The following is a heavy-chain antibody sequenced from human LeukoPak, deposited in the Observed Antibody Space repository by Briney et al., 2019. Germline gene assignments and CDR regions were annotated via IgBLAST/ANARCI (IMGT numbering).Heavy chain of an antibody. CDR2: IYYSGST. V-gene: IGHV4-39*01. J-gene: IGHJ4*02. Sequence: SETLSLTCTVSGGSISSSSYYWGWIRQPPGKGLEWIGSIYYSGSTYYNPSLKSRVTISVDTSKNQFSLKLSSVTAADTAVYYCARRYSYGWGYFDYWGQGTLVTVSS. CDR3: ARRYSYGWGYFDY. D-gene: IGHD5-18*01. CDR1: GGSISSSSYY.